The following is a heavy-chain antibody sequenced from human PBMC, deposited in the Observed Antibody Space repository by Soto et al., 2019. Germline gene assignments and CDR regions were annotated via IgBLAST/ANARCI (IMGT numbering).Heavy chain of an antibody. CDR2: INAGNGNT. J-gene: IGHJ6*02. V-gene: IGHV1-3*01. Sequence: ASVKVSCKASGYTFTSYAMHWVRQAPGQRLEWVGWINAGNGNTKYSQKFQGRVTITRDTSASTAYMELSSLRSEDTAVYYCARTTPHYDFWSGYPVHYYYGMDVWGQGTTVTVSS. D-gene: IGHD3-3*01. CDR1: GYTFTSYA. CDR3: ARTTPHYDFWSGYPVHYYYGMDV.